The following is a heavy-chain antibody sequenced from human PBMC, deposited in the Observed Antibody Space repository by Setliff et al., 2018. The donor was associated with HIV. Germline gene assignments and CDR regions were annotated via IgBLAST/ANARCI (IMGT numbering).Heavy chain of an antibody. CDR2: ISAYNGNT. D-gene: IGHD6-13*01. V-gene: IGHV1-18*01. J-gene: IGHJ4*02. CDR3: VRDERRAAGGTTGYFDL. CDR1: GYTFTNYA. Sequence: ASVKVSCKASGYTFTNYAINWVRQAPGQGLEWMGWISAYNGNTHYAQKLQGRVTMTTDASRATAYMELRNLRSDDTAIYYCVRDERRAAGGTTGYFDLWGQGTLVTVSS.